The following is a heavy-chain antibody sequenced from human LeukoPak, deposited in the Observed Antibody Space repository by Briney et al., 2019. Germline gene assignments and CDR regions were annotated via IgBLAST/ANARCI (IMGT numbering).Heavy chain of an antibody. CDR1: SGSISTSNYY. J-gene: IGHJ4*02. V-gene: IGHV4-39*07. D-gene: IGHD2-21*02. CDR2: IFYSGTT. CDR3: ARGSVVVTAPSGIDY. Sequence: SETLSLTCTVSSGSISTSNYYWGWVRQPPGKALEWIGNIFYSGTTNYNPSLKSRVTMSVDTSKNQFSLKLSSVTAADTAVYYCARGSVVVTAPSGIDYWGQGTLVTVSS.